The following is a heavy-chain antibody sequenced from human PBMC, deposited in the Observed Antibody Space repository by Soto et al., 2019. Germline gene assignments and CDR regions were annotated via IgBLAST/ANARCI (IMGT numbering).Heavy chain of an antibody. Sequence: SETLSLTCTVSGASISGYYWSWIRKSAGKGLEWIGRIYATGTTDYNPSLKSRVMMSVDTSKKQFSLKLRSVTAADKAVYYCVRDGTKTLRDWFDPWGQGISVTVSS. V-gene: IGHV4-4*07. CDR2: IYATGTT. CDR3: VRDGTKTLRDWFDP. D-gene: IGHD1-1*01. J-gene: IGHJ5*02. CDR1: GASISGYY.